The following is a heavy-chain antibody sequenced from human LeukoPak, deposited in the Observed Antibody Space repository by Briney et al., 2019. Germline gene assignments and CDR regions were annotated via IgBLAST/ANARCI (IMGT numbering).Heavy chain of an antibody. Sequence: PSETLSLTCTVSGGSISSGDYYWSWIRQPPGKGLEWIGYIYYSGSTYYNPSLKSRVTISVDTSKNQFSLKLSSVTAADTAVYYCAGMSGYGDYGGLDYWGQGTLVTVSS. CDR3: AGMSGYGDYGGLDY. D-gene: IGHD4-17*01. CDR2: IYYSGST. CDR1: GGSISSGDYY. J-gene: IGHJ4*02. V-gene: IGHV4-30-4*01.